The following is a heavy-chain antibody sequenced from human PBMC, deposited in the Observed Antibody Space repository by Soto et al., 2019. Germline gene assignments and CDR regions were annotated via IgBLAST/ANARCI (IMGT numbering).Heavy chain of an antibody. V-gene: IGHV3-30-3*01. CDR1: GFTFYNYA. CDR3: ARGHAANPAMVTGQFDY. J-gene: IGHJ4*02. CDR2: ISYDGSIK. Sequence: QVQLVESGGGVVQPGTSLRLSCAASGFTFYNYALHWVRRAPGKGLEWVAVISYDGSIKYYADSVKGRFTISRDTSKKTLFLQLNSLRAEDMAFYYCARGHAANPAMVTGQFDYWGQGTLVTVSS. D-gene: IGHD5-18*01.